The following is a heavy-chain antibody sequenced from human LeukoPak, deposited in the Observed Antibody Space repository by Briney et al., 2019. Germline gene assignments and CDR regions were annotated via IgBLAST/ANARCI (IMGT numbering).Heavy chain of an antibody. D-gene: IGHD2-15*01. CDR2: AYYSGHT. Sequence: PSETLSLTCTVSGGSISDNYWSWIRQPPGKGLEWIGYAYYSGHTNYNSSLKSRVTMSLDASKSQLSLRLSSVTAADTAVYFCARHPFATPFDYWGPGTLVTVSS. J-gene: IGHJ4*02. CDR3: ARHPFATPFDY. V-gene: IGHV4-59*08. CDR1: GGSISDNY.